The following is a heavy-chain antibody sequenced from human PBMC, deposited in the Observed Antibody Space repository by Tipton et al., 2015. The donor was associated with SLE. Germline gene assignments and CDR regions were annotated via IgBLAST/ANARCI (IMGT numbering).Heavy chain of an antibody. D-gene: IGHD2-21*02. CDR2: IYYGGGT. CDR1: GDSVSRYY. Sequence: TLSLTCTVSGDSVSRYYWSWIRQPPGKGLEWIGYIYYGGGTNYNPSLKSRVTMSVDTAKNQFSLKLTSVTAADTAVYYCARGMVTWRGAILGVDVWGQGTTVNVSS. V-gene: IGHV4-59*08. J-gene: IGHJ6*02. CDR3: ARGMVTWRGAILGVDV.